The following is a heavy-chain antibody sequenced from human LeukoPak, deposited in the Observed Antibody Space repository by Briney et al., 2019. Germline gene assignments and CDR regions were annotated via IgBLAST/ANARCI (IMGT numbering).Heavy chain of an antibody. J-gene: IGHJ4*02. CDR3: ARRYGNSFVDY. CDR2: IYPGDSDT. V-gene: IGHV5-51*01. Sequence: GESLKISCEGSGYSFTSYWIGWGRQMPGKGLEGMGIIYPGDSDTRYSPSFQGQVTISADKSISTAYLQWSSLKASDTAMYYCARRYGNSFVDYWGQGTLVTVSS. D-gene: IGHD4-17*01. CDR1: GYSFTSYW.